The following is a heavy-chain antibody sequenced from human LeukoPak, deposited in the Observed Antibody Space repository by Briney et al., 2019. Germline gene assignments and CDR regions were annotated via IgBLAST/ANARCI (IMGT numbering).Heavy chain of an antibody. D-gene: IGHD1-26*01. CDR2: IYPGDSDT. CDR1: GYSFTNYW. V-gene: IGHV5-51*01. J-gene: IGHJ4*02. CDR3: ASGVGAPPHSEEFDY. Sequence: PGESLKISCKGSGYSFTNYWIGWVRQMPGKGLEWMGIIYPGDSDTRYSPSFQGQVTISADKSISTAYLQWSSLKASDTAMYYCASGVGAPPHSEEFDYWGQGTLVTVSS.